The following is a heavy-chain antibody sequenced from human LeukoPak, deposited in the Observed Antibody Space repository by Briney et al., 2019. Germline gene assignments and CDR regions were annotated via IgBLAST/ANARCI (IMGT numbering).Heavy chain of an antibody. J-gene: IGHJ4*02. V-gene: IGHV4-34*01. CDR3: ARAPDYDILTGYSPYFDY. Sequence: SETLSLTCTVHGEFFGGSYWNWIRQSPGKGLEWIGTIRHSGTTYYNPSLKSRVTISVDTSKNQFSLKLSSVTAADTAVYYCARAPDYDILTGYSPYFDYWGQGTLVTVSS. CDR2: IRHSGTT. CDR1: GEFFGGSY. D-gene: IGHD3-9*01.